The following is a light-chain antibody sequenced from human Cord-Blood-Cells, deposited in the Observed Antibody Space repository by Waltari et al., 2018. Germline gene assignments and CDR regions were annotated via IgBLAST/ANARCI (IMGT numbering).Light chain of an antibody. Sequence: EIVLTQSPATLSLSPGERANLSCRASQSVSSYLAWYQQKPGQAPRLLIYDASNRATGIPARFSGSGSGTDFTLTISSLEPEDFAVYYCQQRSNWPPLTVGGGTKVEIK. J-gene: IGKJ4*01. CDR1: QSVSSY. V-gene: IGKV3-11*01. CDR3: QQRSNWPPLT. CDR2: DAS.